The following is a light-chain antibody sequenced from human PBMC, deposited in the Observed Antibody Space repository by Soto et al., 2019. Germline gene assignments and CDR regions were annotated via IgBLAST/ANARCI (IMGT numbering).Light chain of an antibody. CDR3: QQYNSYLWT. CDR1: QSISTW. Sequence: DFQMTQSPSTLSASVGDRVTITCRASQSISTWLAWYQQKPGKAPKLLIYDASSLKSGVPSRFSGSGSGTEFTLTISSLQPDDFATYYCQQYNSYLWTFGQGTKVDIK. CDR2: DAS. J-gene: IGKJ1*01. V-gene: IGKV1-5*01.